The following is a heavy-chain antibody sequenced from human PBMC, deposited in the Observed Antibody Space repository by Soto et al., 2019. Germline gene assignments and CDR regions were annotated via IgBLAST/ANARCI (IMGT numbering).Heavy chain of an antibody. J-gene: IGHJ4*02. D-gene: IGHD3-10*01. CDR2: IKQDGSEI. V-gene: IGHV3-7*04. CDR1: GFTFSDYW. Sequence: EVQLVESGGGLVQPGGSLRLSCVASGFTFSDYWMNWVRQVPGKGLEWVANIKQDGSEIHYVASVKGRFTISRDNARSSPPLQMNSLSAEDTAVYYCARSSGWTGDYWGQGTLVTVSS. CDR3: ARSSGWTGDY.